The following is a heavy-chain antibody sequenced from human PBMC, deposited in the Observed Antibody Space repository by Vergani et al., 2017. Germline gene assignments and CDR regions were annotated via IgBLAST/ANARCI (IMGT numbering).Heavy chain of an antibody. V-gene: IGHV3-53*02. D-gene: IGHD3-3*01. Sequence: EVQLVETGGGLIQPGGSLRLSCAASGFTVSSNYMSWVRQAPGKGLEWVSVIYSGGSTYYADSVKGRFTISRDNSKNTLYLQMNSLRAEDTDVYYCARAGHTIFGVVERGAFDIWGQGTMVTVSS. CDR2: IYSGGST. J-gene: IGHJ3*02. CDR3: ARAGHTIFGVVERGAFDI. CDR1: GFTVSSNY.